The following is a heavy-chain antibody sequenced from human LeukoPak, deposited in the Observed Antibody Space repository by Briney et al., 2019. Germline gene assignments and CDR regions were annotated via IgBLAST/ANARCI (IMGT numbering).Heavy chain of an antibody. V-gene: IGHV1-46*01. CDR2: INPSCRST. J-gene: IGHJ4*02. Sequence: ASVKVSCKASGYTFTSYYMHWVRQARGQGLEGMGIINPSCRSTSYAQKFQGRVTMTRDTSTSTVYMELSSLRSEDTAVYYCARDQEGRYYFDYWGQGTLVTVSS. CDR1: GYTFTSYY. D-gene: IGHD4-17*01. CDR3: ARDQEGRYYFDY.